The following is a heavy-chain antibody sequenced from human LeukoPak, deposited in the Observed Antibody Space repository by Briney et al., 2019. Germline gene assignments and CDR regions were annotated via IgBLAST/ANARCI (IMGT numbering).Heavy chain of an antibody. Sequence: GGSLRLSCVVSGFTFNNYEMNWVRQAPGKGLEWVSYISSSAYTIHYADSVKGRFTISRDNAKNSLYLQMNSLRVEDTAVYFCARGRDGDNMYHFDYWGQGTLVTVSS. CDR2: ISSSAYTI. CDR1: GFTFNNYE. J-gene: IGHJ4*02. CDR3: ARGRDGDNMYHFDY. V-gene: IGHV3-48*03. D-gene: IGHD5-24*01.